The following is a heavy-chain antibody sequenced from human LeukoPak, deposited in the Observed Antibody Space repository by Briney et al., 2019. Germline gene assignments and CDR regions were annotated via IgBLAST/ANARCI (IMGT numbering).Heavy chain of an antibody. Sequence: GGSLRLSCAASGFTFSSYWMHWVRQVPGKGLVWVSRIGTDGSRTTYADYVQGRFTISRDNAKSTLYLQMSSLRAEDTAVYYCARDKYGDNSNAFDIWGQGTLVTVSS. CDR3: ARDKYGDNSNAFDI. J-gene: IGHJ3*02. V-gene: IGHV3-74*01. D-gene: IGHD4-23*01. CDR2: IGTDGSRT. CDR1: GFTFSSYW.